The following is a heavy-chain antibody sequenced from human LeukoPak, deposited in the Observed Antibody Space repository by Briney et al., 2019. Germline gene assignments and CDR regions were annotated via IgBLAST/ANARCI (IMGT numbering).Heavy chain of an antibody. Sequence: GGSLRLSCAASGFTFSSYSMNWVRQAPGKGLEWVSSISSSSSYIYYADSVKGRFTISRDNAKNSLYLQMNSLRAEDTAVYYCAKTLYYYDSSGFPGGYYFDYWGQGTLVTVSS. V-gene: IGHV3-21*01. CDR1: GFTFSSYS. CDR3: AKTLYYYDSSGFPGGYYFDY. J-gene: IGHJ4*02. D-gene: IGHD3-22*01. CDR2: ISSSSSYI.